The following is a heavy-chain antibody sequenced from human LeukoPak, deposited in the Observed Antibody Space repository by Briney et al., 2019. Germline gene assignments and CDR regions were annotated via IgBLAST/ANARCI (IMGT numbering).Heavy chain of an antibody. CDR2: IYTSGST. J-gene: IGHJ4*02. D-gene: IGHD6-25*01. CDR1: GGSISSYY. CDR3: ARTLPAKFPDY. V-gene: IGHV4-4*09. Sequence: PSETLSLTCTVYGGSISSYYRSWIRQPPGKGLEWIGYIYTSGSTNYNPSLKSRVTISVDTSKNQFSLKLSSVTAADTAVYYCARTLPAKFPDYWGQGTLATVSS.